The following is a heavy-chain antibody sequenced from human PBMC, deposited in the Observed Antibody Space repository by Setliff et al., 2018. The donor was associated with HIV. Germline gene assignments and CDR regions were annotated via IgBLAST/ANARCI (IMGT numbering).Heavy chain of an antibody. CDR2: ISIGSGGAI. CDR3: ARDYLYYNLYNGSPVYGMDV. V-gene: IGHV3-11*04. CDR1: AVIVSNNY. Sequence: GGSLRLSCAVSAVIVSNNYMSWVRQAPGRGLEWVSSISIGSGGAIDYADSVQGRFTISRDNSKNSLYLQMNSLRVEDTAVYYCARDYLYYNLYNGSPVYGMDVWGQGTTVTVSS. D-gene: IGHD3-3*01. J-gene: IGHJ6*02.